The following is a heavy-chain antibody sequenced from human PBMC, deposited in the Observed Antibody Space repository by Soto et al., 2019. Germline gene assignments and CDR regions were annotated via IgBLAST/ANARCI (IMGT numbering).Heavy chain of an antibody. CDR2: IIPILGIA. V-gene: IGHV1-69*02. CDR1: GGTFSSYT. J-gene: IGHJ4*02. D-gene: IGHD1-7*01. CDR3: ARSPNYTEDPDYFDY. Sequence: ASVKVSCKASGGTFSSYTISWVRQAPGQGLEWMGRIIPILGIANYAQKFQGRVTITADKSTSTAYMELSSLRSEDTAVYYCARSPNYTEDPDYFDYWGQGTLVTVSS.